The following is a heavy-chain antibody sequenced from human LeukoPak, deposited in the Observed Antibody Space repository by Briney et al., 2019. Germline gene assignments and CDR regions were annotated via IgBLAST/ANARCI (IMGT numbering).Heavy chain of an antibody. CDR1: GFTFGSYN. CDR3: ARGGSSWSFDY. J-gene: IGHJ4*02. V-gene: IGHV3-48*01. CDR2: ISSSSSTI. D-gene: IGHD6-13*01. Sequence: GGSLRLSCAASGFTFGSYNMNWVRQAPGKGLEWVSYISSSSSTIYYADSVKGRFTISRDNAKNSLYLQMNSLRAEDTAVYYCARGGSSWSFDYWGQGTLVTVSS.